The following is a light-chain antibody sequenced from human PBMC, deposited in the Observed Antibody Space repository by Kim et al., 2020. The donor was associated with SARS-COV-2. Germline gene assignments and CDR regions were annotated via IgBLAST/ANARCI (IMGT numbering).Light chain of an antibody. CDR1: SLGIEY. V-gene: IGLV3-19*01. CDR3: SSRDSSGNRLV. CDR2: GKD. Sequence: ALDKAGRMTGQGDSLGIEYACWCQRRRGQAPVLVIHGKDGRPAGIPARFSGSSAGNTASLTIRGAQAEDEADYYCSSRDSSGNRLVFGGGTQLTVL. J-gene: IGLJ3*02.